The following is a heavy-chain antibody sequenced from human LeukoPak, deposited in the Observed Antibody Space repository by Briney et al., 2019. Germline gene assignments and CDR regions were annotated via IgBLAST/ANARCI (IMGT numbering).Heavy chain of an antibody. D-gene: IGHD2-15*01. CDR2: IKQDGSEK. V-gene: IGHV3-7*01. CDR1: GFTFSSYW. J-gene: IGHJ4*02. Sequence: PGGSLRLSCAASGFTFSSYWMSWVRQAPGKGLEWMANIKQDGSEKYYVDSVKGRFTISRDNAKNSLYLQMNSLRAEDTAVYYCASFCSGGSCYQPFDYWGQGTLVTVSS. CDR3: ASFCSGGSCYQPFDY.